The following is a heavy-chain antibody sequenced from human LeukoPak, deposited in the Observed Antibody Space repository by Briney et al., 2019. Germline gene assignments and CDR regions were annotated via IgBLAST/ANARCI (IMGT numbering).Heavy chain of an antibody. CDR2: ISSNGGGT. J-gene: IGHJ4*02. D-gene: IGHD3-10*01. CDR1: GFTFSSYA. CDR3: AKHYGSGTYYNYLDY. V-gene: IGHV3-23*01. Sequence: GGSLRLSCAASGFTFSSYAMSWVRRAPGKGLEWVSAISSNGGGTSYADSVKGQFTISRDNSQNTLYLQMNSLRAEDTAIYYCAKHYGSGTYYNYLDYWGQGTLVTVSS.